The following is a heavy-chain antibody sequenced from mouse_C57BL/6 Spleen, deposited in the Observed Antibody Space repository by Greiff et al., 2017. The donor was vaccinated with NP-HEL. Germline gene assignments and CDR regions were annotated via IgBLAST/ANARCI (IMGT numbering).Heavy chain of an antibody. Sequence: VQLQQSGPVLVKPGASVKMSCKASGYTFTDYYRNWVKQSHGKSLEWIGVINPYNGGTSYNQKFKGKATLTVDKSSSTAYMELNSLTSEDSAVYYCASGGEGFAYWGQGTLVTVSA. V-gene: IGHV1-19*01. CDR2: INPYNGGT. CDR3: ASGGEGFAY. J-gene: IGHJ3*01. CDR1: GYTFTDYY.